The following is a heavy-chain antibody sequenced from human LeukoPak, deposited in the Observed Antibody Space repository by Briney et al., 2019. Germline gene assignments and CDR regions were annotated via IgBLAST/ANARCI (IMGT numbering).Heavy chain of an antibody. Sequence: SETLSLTCTVSGGSITSVSYSWSWIRQPAGKGLEWIGRIYSSGSTNYNPSLKSRVTISVDTSKKQFSLKLNSVTAADTAVYYCVREKIGYYDSSGRGWFDPWGQGTLVTVSS. CDR2: IYSSGST. J-gene: IGHJ5*02. D-gene: IGHD3-22*01. CDR1: GGSITSVSYS. CDR3: VREKIGYYDSSGRGWFDP. V-gene: IGHV4-61*02.